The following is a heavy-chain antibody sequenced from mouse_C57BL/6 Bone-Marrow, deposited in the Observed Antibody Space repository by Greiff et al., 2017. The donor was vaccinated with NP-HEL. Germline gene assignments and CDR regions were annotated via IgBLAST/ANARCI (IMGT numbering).Heavy chain of an antibody. J-gene: IGHJ2*01. CDR3: ARSSSNPYYFDY. V-gene: IGHV1-81*01. Sequence: QVQLQQSGAELARPGASVKLSCKASGYTFTSYGISWVKQRTGQGLEWIGEIYPRCGNTYYNEKFKGKATLTADKSSSTAYMELRSLTSEDSAVYFCARSSSNPYYFDYWGQGTTLTVSS. CDR1: GYTFTSYG. CDR2: IYPRCGNT. D-gene: IGHD2-5*01.